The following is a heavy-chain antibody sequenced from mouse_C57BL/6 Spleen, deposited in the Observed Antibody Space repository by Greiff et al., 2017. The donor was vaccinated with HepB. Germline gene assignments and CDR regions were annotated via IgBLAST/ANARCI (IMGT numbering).Heavy chain of an antibody. V-gene: IGHV1-50*01. CDR2: IDPSDSYT. J-gene: IGHJ2*01. CDR3: ARSGDYDVSFDY. CDR1: GYTFTSYW. Sequence: QVQLQQPGAELVKPGASVKLSCKASGYTFTSYWMQWVKQRPGQGLEWIGEIDPSDSYTNYNQTFKGKATLTVDTSSSTAYMQLSSLTSEDSAVYYCARSGDYDVSFDYWGQGTTLTVSS. D-gene: IGHD2-4*01.